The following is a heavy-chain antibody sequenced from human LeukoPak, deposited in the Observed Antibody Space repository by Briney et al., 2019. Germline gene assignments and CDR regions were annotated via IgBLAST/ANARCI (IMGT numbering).Heavy chain of an antibody. D-gene: IGHD6-19*01. CDR3: AREKKHSSGIDP. CDR1: GGSFSGYY. CDR2: INHSGST. J-gene: IGHJ5*02. Sequence: PSETLSLTCAVYGGSFSGYYWSWIRQPPGKGLEWIGEINHSGSTNYNPSLKSRVTISVDTSKNQFSLKLSSVTAADTAVYYCAREKKHSSGIDPWGQGTLVTVSS. V-gene: IGHV4-34*01.